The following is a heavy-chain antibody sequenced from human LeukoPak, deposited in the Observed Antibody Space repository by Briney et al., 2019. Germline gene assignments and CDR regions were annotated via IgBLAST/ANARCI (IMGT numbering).Heavy chain of an antibody. Sequence: SETLSLTCAVYDGSFIGYYWNLIRQPPGKGLEWIGEINQSGSTKYNPSLKSRVSISVDTSKNQFSLKLSSVTAADTAVYYCARGRDRYCTGGSCYKFDYWGQGTLVTVSS. CDR1: DGSFIGYY. J-gene: IGHJ4*02. V-gene: IGHV4-34*01. CDR2: INQSGST. D-gene: IGHD2-15*01. CDR3: ARGRDRYCTGGSCYKFDY.